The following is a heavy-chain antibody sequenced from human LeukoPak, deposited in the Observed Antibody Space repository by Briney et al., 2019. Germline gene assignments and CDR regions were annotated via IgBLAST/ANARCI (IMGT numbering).Heavy chain of an antibody. J-gene: IGHJ6*02. V-gene: IGHV4-34*01. D-gene: IGHD6-13*01. Sequence: SETLSLTCAVYGGSFSGYYWSWIRQPPGKGLEWIGEINHSGSTNYNPSLKSRVTISVDTSKNQFSLKLSSVTAADTAVYYCARDRIAAAGNYYHYGMDVWGQGTTVTVSS. CDR3: ARDRIAAAGNYYHYGMDV. CDR1: GGSFSGYY. CDR2: INHSGST.